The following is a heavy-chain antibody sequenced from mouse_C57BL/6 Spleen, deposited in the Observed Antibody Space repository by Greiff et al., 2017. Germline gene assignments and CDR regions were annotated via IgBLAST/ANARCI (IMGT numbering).Heavy chain of an antibody. D-gene: IGHD3-2*02. CDR1: GFTFSDYY. CDR2: ISNGGGST. CDR3: ARHQLSFFDY. Sequence: EVMLVESGGGLVQPGGSLKLSCAASGFTFSDYYMYWVRQTPEKRLEWVAYISNGGGSTYYPDTVKGRFTISRDNAKNTLYLQMSRLKSEDTAMYYCARHQLSFFDYWGQGTTLTVSS. V-gene: IGHV5-12*01. J-gene: IGHJ2*01.